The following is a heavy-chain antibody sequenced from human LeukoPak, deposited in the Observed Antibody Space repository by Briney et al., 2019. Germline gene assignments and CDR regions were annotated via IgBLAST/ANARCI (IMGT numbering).Heavy chain of an antibody. Sequence: PGGSLRLSCAASGFTFSSYEMNWVRQAPGKGLEWVSYISSSGSTIYYADSVKGRFTISRDNAKNSLYLQMNGLRAEDTAVYYCAAGIAVAGPVSYWGQGTLVTVSS. CDR1: GFTFSSYE. D-gene: IGHD6-19*01. V-gene: IGHV3-48*03. J-gene: IGHJ4*02. CDR3: AAGIAVAGPVSY. CDR2: ISSSGSTI.